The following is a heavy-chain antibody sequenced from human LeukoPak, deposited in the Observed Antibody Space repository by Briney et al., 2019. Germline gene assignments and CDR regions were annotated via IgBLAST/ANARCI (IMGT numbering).Heavy chain of an antibody. J-gene: IGHJ4*02. CDR1: GFTFSSYA. CDR2: ISYDGSNK. Sequence: GGSLRLSCAASGFTFSSYAMHWVRQGPGKGLEWMAVISYDGSNKYYADSVKGRFTISRDNSKNTLYLQMNSLRAEDTAVYYCAKDRGNTTVTTVDYWGQGTLVTVSS. V-gene: IGHV3-30-3*01. CDR3: AKDRGNTTVTTVDY. D-gene: IGHD4-17*01.